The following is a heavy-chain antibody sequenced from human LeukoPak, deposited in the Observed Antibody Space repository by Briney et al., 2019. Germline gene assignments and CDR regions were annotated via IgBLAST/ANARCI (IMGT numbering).Heavy chain of an antibody. CDR1: GFTFSSYA. Sequence: GGSLRLSCAASGFTFSSYAMSWVRQAPGKGLEWVSSISGSGGGSYYADSVKGRFTISRDNSKNTLFLQMNSLRAEDTAVYYCAKAPVATISFDYWGQGTLVTVSS. CDR2: ISGSGGGS. D-gene: IGHD5-12*01. V-gene: IGHV3-23*01. CDR3: AKAPVATISFDY. J-gene: IGHJ4*02.